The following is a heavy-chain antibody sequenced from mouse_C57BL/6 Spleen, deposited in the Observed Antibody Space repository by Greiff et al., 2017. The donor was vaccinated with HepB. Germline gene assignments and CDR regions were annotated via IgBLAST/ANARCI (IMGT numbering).Heavy chain of an antibody. CDR3: ARERVYSGEFAY. CDR2: INPNNGGT. V-gene: IGHV1-18*01. D-gene: IGHD2-1*01. CDR1: GYTFTDYN. J-gene: IGHJ3*01. Sequence: EVQLQQSGPELVKPGASAKIPCKASGYTFTDYNMDWVKQSHGKSLEWIGDINPNNGGTIYNQKFKGKATLTVDKSSSTAYMELRSLTSEDTAVYYCARERVYSGEFAYWGQGTLVTVSA.